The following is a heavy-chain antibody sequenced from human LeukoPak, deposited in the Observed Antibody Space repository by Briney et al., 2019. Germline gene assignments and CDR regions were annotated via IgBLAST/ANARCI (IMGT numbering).Heavy chain of an antibody. CDR1: GYTFTGYY. D-gene: IGHD6-19*01. J-gene: IGHJ6*02. CDR3: ARKARIAVAGSYYYYGMDV. Sequence: ASVKVSCKASGYTFTGYYMHWVRQAPGQGLEWMGWINPNSGGTNYARKFQGWVTMTRDTSISTAYMELSRLRSDDTAVYYCARKARIAVAGSYYYYGMDVWGQGTTVTVSS. V-gene: IGHV1-2*04. CDR2: INPNSGGT.